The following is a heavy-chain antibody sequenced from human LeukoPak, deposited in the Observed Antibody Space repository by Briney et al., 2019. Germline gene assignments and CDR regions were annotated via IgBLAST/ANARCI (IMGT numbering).Heavy chain of an antibody. V-gene: IGHV3-23*01. Sequence: QPGGSLRLSCAASGFTFSSYAMNWVRQAPGKGLEWVSTISGSGGSTYYADSVKGRFTISRGNSKNTLYLQMDSLRAEDTAVYCCAKEWKTTGITGNTEFDYWGQGTLVTVSS. CDR2: ISGSGGST. CDR1: GFTFSSYA. CDR3: AKEWKTTGITGNTEFDY. D-gene: IGHD1-7*01. J-gene: IGHJ4*02.